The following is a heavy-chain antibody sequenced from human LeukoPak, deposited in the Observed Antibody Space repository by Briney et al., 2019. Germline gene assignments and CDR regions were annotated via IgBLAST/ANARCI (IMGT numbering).Heavy chain of an antibody. Sequence: PGGSLRLSCAASGFTFSSYEMNWVRQAPGKGPEWVSYISSSGSTIYYADSVKGRFTISRDNSKNTLYLQMNSLRAEDTAVYYCAKDPQWSDWGQGTLVTVSS. V-gene: IGHV3-48*03. J-gene: IGHJ4*02. CDR3: AKDPQWSD. CDR1: GFTFSSYE. D-gene: IGHD2-15*01. CDR2: ISSSGSTI.